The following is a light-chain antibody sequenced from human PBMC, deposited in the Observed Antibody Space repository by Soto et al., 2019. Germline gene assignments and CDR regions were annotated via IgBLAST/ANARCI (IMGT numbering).Light chain of an antibody. Sequence: QSALTQPAPVSGSPGQSNTISCTGTSSDVGGYNYVSWYQQHPGKAPKLMIYEVSNRPSGVSNRFSGSKSGNTASLTISGLQAEDEADYYCSSYTSSSTRVFGGGTKVTVL. CDR3: SSYTSSSTRV. CDR2: EVS. CDR1: SSDVGGYNY. J-gene: IGLJ2*01. V-gene: IGLV2-14*01.